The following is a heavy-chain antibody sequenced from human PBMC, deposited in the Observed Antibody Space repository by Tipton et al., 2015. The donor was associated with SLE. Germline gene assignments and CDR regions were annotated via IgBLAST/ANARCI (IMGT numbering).Heavy chain of an antibody. D-gene: IGHD3-16*01. Sequence: LRLSCTVSGDSISSGGHYWSWIRQHPGKGLEWIGYIYSTGTASYNPSLRSRLDMSVDMSKNHFSLRLSSATAADTAFYYCARDWGTYWGQGTLATVSS. CDR1: GDSISSGGHY. CDR2: IYSTGTA. V-gene: IGHV4-31*03. CDR3: ARDWGTY. J-gene: IGHJ4*02.